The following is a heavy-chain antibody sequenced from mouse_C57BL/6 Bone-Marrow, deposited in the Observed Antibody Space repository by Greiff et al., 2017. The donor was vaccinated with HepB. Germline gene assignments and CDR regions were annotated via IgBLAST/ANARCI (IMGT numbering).Heavy chain of an antibody. Sequence: QVQLQQPGTELVKPGASVKLSCKASGYTFTSYWMHWVKQRPGQGLEWIGNINPSNGGTNYNEKFKSKATLTVDKSSSTAYMQLSSLTSEDSAVDYCASYGYDGAWFAYWGQGTLVTVSA. D-gene: IGHD2-2*01. CDR1: GYTFTSYW. V-gene: IGHV1-53*01. CDR2: INPSNGGT. J-gene: IGHJ3*01. CDR3: ASYGYDGAWFAY.